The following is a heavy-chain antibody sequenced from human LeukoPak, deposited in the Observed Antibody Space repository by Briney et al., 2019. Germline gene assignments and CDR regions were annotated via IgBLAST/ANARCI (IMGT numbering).Heavy chain of an antibody. V-gene: IGHV1-69*13. Sequence: ASVKVSCKASGGTFSSYAISWVRQAPGQGLEWMGGIIPIFGTANYAQKFQGRVTITADESTSTAYMELSSLRSEDTAVYYCARGDHYYDSSGYYYDLFDYWGQGTLVTVSS. CDR2: IIPIFGTA. J-gene: IGHJ4*02. CDR1: GGTFSSYA. CDR3: ARGDHYYDSSGYYYDLFDY. D-gene: IGHD3-22*01.